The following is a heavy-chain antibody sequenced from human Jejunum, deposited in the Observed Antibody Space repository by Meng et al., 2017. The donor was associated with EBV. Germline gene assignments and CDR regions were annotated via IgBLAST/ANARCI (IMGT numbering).Heavy chain of an antibody. J-gene: IGHJ4*02. Sequence: EVQLVESGGALVQPGGSLRLSCAASGFTFSTYWMHWVRQAPGKGLVWISRINENGRTTTYADSVKGRFTISRDNTKNTLYLQMNNLRAEDTAAYFCSRDLAGPYDDWGQGTLVTVSS. V-gene: IGHV3-74*01. CDR1: GFTFSTYW. CDR3: SRDLAGPYDD. CDR2: INENGRTT.